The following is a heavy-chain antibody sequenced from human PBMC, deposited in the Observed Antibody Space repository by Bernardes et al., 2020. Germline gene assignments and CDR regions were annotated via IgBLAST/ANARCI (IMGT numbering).Heavy chain of an antibody. CDR2: INHSGST. CDR1: GGSFSGYY. Sequence: SETLSLTCAVYGGSFSGYYWSWIRQPPGKGLEWIGEINHSGSTNYNPSLKSRVTISVDTSKNQFSLKLSSVTAADTAVYYCARYRNDTLGEDYYGMDVWGQGTTVTVSS. CDR3: ARYRNDTLGEDYYGMDV. V-gene: IGHV4-34*01. D-gene: IGHD1-1*01. J-gene: IGHJ6*02.